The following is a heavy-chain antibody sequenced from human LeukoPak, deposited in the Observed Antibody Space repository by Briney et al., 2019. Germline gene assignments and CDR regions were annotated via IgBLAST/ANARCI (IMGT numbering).Heavy chain of an antibody. J-gene: IGHJ4*02. D-gene: IGHD3-3*01. CDR2: IYYSGST. Sequence: SETLSLTCTVSGGSISSSSYYWGWIRQPPGRGLEWIGSIYYSGSTYYSPSLKSRVTISVDTSKNQFSLKLSSVTAADTAVYYCARGGGDFWSGYLTTVDYWGQGTLVTVSS. CDR1: GGSISSSSYY. CDR3: ARGGGDFWSGYLTTVDY. V-gene: IGHV4-39*07.